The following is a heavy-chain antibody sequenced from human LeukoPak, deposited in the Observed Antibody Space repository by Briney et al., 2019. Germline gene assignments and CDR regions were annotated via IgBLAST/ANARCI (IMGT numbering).Heavy chain of an antibody. D-gene: IGHD5-18*01. V-gene: IGHV3-7*05. CDR2: IKPDGSEK. CDR3: ARYSAMDPGAFDI. J-gene: IGHJ3*02. CDR1: GFTFSNPW. Sequence: GGSLRLSCAASGFTFSNPWMDWVRQTPGKGLEWVANIKPDGSEKYFVDSVKGRFTISRDNANKSLYLQMNSLRVEDTAVYYCARYSAMDPGAFDIWGQGTMVTVSS.